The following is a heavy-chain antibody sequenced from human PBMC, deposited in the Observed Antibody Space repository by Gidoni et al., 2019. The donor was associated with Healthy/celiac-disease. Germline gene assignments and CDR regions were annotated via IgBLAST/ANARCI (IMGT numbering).Heavy chain of an antibody. J-gene: IGHJ6*02. Sequence: QVQLVQSGAGVKKPGYSVKVSCKASGGTFSSYAISWVRQAPGQGLEWMGGIIPIFGTANYAQKFQGRVTITADESTSTADMELSSLRSEDTAVYYCARSGIVVVPAASHPRYYYYGMDVWGQGTTVTVSS. CDR2: IIPIFGTA. D-gene: IGHD2-2*01. CDR3: ARSGIVVVPAASHPRYYYYGMDV. CDR1: GGTFSSYA. V-gene: IGHV1-69*01.